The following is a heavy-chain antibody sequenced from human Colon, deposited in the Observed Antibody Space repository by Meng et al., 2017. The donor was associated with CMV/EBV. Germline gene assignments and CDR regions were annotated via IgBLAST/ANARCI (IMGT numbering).Heavy chain of an antibody. D-gene: IGHD3-22*01. CDR3: ARDHGQWLLLGWFDP. J-gene: IGHJ5*02. CDR1: GYTFTGYY. CDR2: INPNSGGT. Sequence: ASVTVSCKASGYTFTGYYMHWVRQAPGQGLEWMGWINPNSGGTNYAQKFQGRVTMTRDTSISTAYMELSRLRSDDTAVYYCARDHGQWLLLGWFDPWGQGTLVTVSS. V-gene: IGHV1-2*02.